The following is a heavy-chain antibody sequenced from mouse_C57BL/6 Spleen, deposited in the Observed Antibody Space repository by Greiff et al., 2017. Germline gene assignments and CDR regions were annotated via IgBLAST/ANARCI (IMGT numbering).Heavy chain of an antibody. CDR2: ISDGGSYT. V-gene: IGHV5-4*01. CDR1: GFTFSSYA. CDR3: ARDTYDGYYLYYFDY. D-gene: IGHD2-3*01. Sequence: EVQVVESGGGLVKPGGSLKLSCAASGFTFSSYAMSWVRQTPEKRLEWVATISDGGSYTYYPDNVKGRFTISRDNAKNNLYLQMSHLKSEDTAMYYCARDTYDGYYLYYFDYWGQGTTLTVSS. J-gene: IGHJ2*01.